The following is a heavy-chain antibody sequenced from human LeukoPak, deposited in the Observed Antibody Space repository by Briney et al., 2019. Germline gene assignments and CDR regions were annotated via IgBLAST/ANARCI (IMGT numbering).Heavy chain of an antibody. CDR3: ARDLYGYSSSWYVRGYYYYYYMDV. D-gene: IGHD6-13*01. CDR1: GFTFSSYW. J-gene: IGHJ6*03. Sequence: SGGSLRLSCAASGFTFSSYWMSWVRQAPGKGLEWVANIKQDGSEKYYVDSVKGRFTISRDNAKNSLYLQMNSLRAEDTAVYYCARDLYGYSSSWYVRGYYYYYYMDVWGKGTTVTVSS. V-gene: IGHV3-7*03. CDR2: IKQDGSEK.